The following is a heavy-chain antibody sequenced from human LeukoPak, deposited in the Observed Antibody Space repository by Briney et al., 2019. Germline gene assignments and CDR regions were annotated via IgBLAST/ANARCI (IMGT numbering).Heavy chain of an antibody. J-gene: IGHJ4*02. V-gene: IGHV3-13*04. CDR3: ARGPAVARHFDY. Sequence: PGWSLRLSCAASGFTFSSYDMHWVRPATGKGLEWVSAIGTAGDTYYPGSVKGRFTISRENAKNSLYLQMNSLRAGDTAVYYCARGPAVARHFDYWGQGTLVTVSS. CDR1: GFTFSSYD. CDR2: IGTAGDT. D-gene: IGHD6-19*01.